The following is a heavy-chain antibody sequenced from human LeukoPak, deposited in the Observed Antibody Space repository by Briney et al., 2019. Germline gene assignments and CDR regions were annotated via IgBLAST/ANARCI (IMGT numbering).Heavy chain of an antibody. J-gene: IGHJ5*02. V-gene: IGHV3-23*01. D-gene: IGHD3-16*01. Sequence: PGGSLRLSCEASGFRFSDFPMTWVRQAPGKGPEWVSAIGGRGGSTYYADSVGGRFTISRDNSKDIVYLQMNSLKVEDTATYYCGKEGGAWGQGTKVTVSS. CDR1: GFRFSDFP. CDR3: GKEGGA. CDR2: IGGRGGST.